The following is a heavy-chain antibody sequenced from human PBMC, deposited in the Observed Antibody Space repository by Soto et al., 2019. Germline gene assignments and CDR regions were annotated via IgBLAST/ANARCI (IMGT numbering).Heavy chain of an antibody. CDR2: INPNSGGT. CDR1: GYTFTGYY. Sequence: ASVKVSCKASGYTFTGYYMHWVRQAPGQGLEWMGWINPNSGGTNYAQKFQGWVTMTRDTSISTAYMELSRLRSDDTAVYYCARGPKVVVPAAMDYYYYYMDVWGKGTTVTVSS. CDR3: ARGPKVVVPAAMDYYYYYMDV. J-gene: IGHJ6*03. D-gene: IGHD2-2*01. V-gene: IGHV1-2*04.